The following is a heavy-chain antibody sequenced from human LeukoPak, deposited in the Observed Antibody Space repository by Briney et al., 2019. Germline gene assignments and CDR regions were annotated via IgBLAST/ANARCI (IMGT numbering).Heavy chain of an antibody. CDR2: IYTSGST. CDR1: GGSISSGSYY. D-gene: IGHD5-18*01. Sequence: SETLSLTCTVSGGSISSGSYYWSWIRQPAGKGLEWIGRIYTSGSTNYNPSLKSRVTISVDTSKNQFSLKLSSVTAADTAVYYCARENAAMEGYLSWGQGTLVTVSS. V-gene: IGHV4-61*02. CDR3: ARENAAMEGYLS. J-gene: IGHJ4*02.